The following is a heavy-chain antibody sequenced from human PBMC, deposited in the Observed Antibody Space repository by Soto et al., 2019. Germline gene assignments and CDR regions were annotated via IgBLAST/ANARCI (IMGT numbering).Heavy chain of an antibody. D-gene: IGHD3-10*01. Sequence: GGSLRLSCAASGLSVSSNYMSWVRQAPGKGLEWVSIIYSGGSTYYADSVKGRFTISRDKSKNTLYLQMNSLRAEDTAVYYCARDFRAITNLYGLEVWGRGTTVTVSS. CDR1: GLSVSSNY. J-gene: IGHJ6*02. V-gene: IGHV3-66*01. CDR2: IYSGGST. CDR3: ARDFRAITNLYGLEV.